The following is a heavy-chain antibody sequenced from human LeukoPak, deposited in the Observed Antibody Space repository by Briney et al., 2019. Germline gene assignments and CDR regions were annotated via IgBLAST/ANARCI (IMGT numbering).Heavy chain of an antibody. J-gene: IGHJ6*02. V-gene: IGHV3-23*01. CDR2: ISGSGSHT. D-gene: IGHD2-2*01. Sequence: GGSLRPSCAASGITFTNSAVSWVRQAPGKGLEWVSAISGSGSHTYYADAVKGRVTISRDRNTLYLQMNSLRDDDTAVYYCGKWGSCIGTSCYYSGMDVWGQGTTVIVSS. CDR3: GKWGSCIGTSCYYSGMDV. CDR1: GITFTNSA.